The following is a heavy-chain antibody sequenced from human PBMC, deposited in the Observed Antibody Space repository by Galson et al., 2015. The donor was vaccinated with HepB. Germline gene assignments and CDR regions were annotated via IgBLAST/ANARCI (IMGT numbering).Heavy chain of an antibody. CDR3: ARIPRVSSSWYYFDY. CDR2: IYYSGST. J-gene: IGHJ4*02. V-gene: IGHV4-59*01. D-gene: IGHD6-13*01. Sequence: ETLSLTCTVSGGSISSYYWSWIRQPPGKGLEWIGYIYYSGSTNYNPSLKTRVTISVDTSKKQFSLKLSSVTAADTAVYYCARIPRVSSSWYYFDYWGQGTLVTVSS. CDR1: GGSISSYY.